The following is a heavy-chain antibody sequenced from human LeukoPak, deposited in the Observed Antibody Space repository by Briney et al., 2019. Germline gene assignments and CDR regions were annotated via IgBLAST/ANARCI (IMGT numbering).Heavy chain of an antibody. D-gene: IGHD6-13*01. V-gene: IGHV3-23*01. CDR3: SSSSWAPYFDY. J-gene: IGHJ4*02. CDR2: ISGSGGST. Sequence: PGGTLRLSCAASGFTFSSYGMSWVRQAPGKGLEWVSTISGSGGSTYYADSVKGRFTISRDNSKNTLYLQMNSLRAEDTAVYYCSSSSWAPYFDYWGQGTLVTVSS. CDR1: GFTFSSYG.